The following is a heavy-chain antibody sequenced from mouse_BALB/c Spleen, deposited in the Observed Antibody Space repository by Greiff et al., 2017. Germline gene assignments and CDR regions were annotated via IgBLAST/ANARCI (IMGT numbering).Heavy chain of an antibody. J-gene: IGHJ3*01. CDR1: GFTFSSYA. D-gene: IGHD2-3*01. CDR3: ARGDDGNYPWFAY. CDR2: ISSGGST. Sequence: VQLKESGGGLVKPGGSLKLSCAASGFTFSSYAMSWVRQTPEKRLEWVASISSGGSTYYPDSVKGRFTISRDNARNILYLQMSSLRSEDTAMYYCARGDDGNYPWFAYWGQGTLVTVSA. V-gene: IGHV5-6-5*01.